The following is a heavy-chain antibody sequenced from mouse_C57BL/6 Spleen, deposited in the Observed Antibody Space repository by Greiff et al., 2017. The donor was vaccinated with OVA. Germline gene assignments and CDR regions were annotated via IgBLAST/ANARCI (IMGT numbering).Heavy chain of an antibody. CDR1: GYTFTSYW. V-gene: IGHV1-61*01. CDR2: IYPSDSET. Sequence: QVQLQQPGAELVRPGSSVKLSCKASGYTFTSYWMDWVKQRPGQGLEWIGNIYPSDSETHYNQKFKDKATLTVDKSSSTAYMQLSSLTSEDSAVYYCARSGGYYYFDYRGQGTTLTVSS. D-gene: IGHD2-3*01. J-gene: IGHJ2*01. CDR3: ARSGGYYYFDY.